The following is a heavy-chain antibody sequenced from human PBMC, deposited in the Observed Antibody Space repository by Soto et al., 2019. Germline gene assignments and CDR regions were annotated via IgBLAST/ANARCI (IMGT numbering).Heavy chain of an antibody. CDR3: ARYDAESGSNKLDP. V-gene: IGHV4-61*01. D-gene: IGHD5-12*01. CDR2: IYYTGNT. CDR1: GGSVSSRSHF. J-gene: IGHJ5*02. Sequence: QVQLQESGSGVVKPSDTLSVTCTVSGGSVSSRSHFWSWIRQPPGGGLQWIGYIYYTGNTNYSPSLKSRATLSVDTSRNQFSLRLTSVTAADTAIYYCARYDAESGSNKLDPWGQGTLVTVSS.